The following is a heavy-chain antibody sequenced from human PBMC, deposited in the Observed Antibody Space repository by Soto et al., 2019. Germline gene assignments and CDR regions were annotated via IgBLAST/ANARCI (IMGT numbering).Heavy chain of an antibody. CDR1: GGSISSGGYS. CDR3: ARGGMYSDLLTGYGPPYYFDY. CDR2: IYHSGST. D-gene: IGHD3-9*01. Sequence: PSETLSLTCAVSGGSISSGGYSWSWIRQPPGKGLEWIGYIYHSGSTYYTQSLKSRVTISVDRSKNQFSLKLSSVTAADTAVYYCARGGMYSDLLTGYGPPYYFDYWGQGTLVTVSS. V-gene: IGHV4-30-2*01. J-gene: IGHJ4*02.